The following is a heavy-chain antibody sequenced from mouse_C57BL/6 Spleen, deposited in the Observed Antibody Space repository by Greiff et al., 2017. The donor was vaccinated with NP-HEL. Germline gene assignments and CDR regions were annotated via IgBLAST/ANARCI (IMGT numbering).Heavy chain of an antibody. CDR1: GYTLTSYW. Sequence: QVQLQQPGAELVNPGASVNLSCKASGYTLTSYWMHWVKQRPGQGLEWIGEINPSNGRTNYNEKFKSKATLPVDKSSSTADMQLSSPTSEDSAVYYCARLLINFDYWGQGTTLTVSS. CDR2: INPSNGRT. D-gene: IGHD2-1*01. J-gene: IGHJ2*01. V-gene: IGHV1S81*02. CDR3: ARLLINFDY.